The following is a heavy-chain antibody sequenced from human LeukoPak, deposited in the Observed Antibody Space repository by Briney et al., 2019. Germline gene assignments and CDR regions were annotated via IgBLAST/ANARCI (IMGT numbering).Heavy chain of an antibody. Sequence: GGSLRLSCVASGFTFSSYAMSWVRQAPGKGLEWVSSISDSGTNTYYADSVKGRFTISRDISKNTLYLQMNSLRVEDTAVYYCAKVCVVVIAHDAFDIWGQGTMVTVSS. D-gene: IGHD2-21*01. J-gene: IGHJ3*02. CDR2: ISDSGTNT. CDR1: GFTFSSYA. V-gene: IGHV3-23*01. CDR3: AKVCVVVIAHDAFDI.